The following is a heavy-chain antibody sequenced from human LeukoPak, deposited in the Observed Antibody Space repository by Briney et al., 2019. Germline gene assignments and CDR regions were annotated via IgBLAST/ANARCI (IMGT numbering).Heavy chain of an antibody. D-gene: IGHD6-13*01. V-gene: IGHV1-18*01. CDR3: ARYPLSYSSNWHYYFDC. CDR2: ISASNGNT. J-gene: IGHJ4*02. CDR1: GYTFTSYG. Sequence: ASVKVSCKASGYTFTSYGVSWVRQAPGQGLEWMGWISASNGNTNYAQNLQDRVTMTTATSTSTAYMELRSLRSDDTAVYYCARYPLSYSSNWHYYFDCWGQGTLLTVSS.